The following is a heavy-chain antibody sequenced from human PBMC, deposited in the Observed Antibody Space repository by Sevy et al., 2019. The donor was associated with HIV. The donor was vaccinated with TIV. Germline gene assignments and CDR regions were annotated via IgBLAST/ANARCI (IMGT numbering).Heavy chain of an antibody. CDR1: AFTFSSYD. J-gene: IGHJ6*02. CDR3: ARSGGYSDNGMDV. CDR2: IGSSGDP. Sequence: GGSLRLSCAASAFTFSSYDMHWVRQVTGKGLEWVSVIGSSGDPYYPGSVKGRFTISRENAKNSVYLQMNSLRAGDTAVYYCARSGGYSDNGMDVWGQGTTVTVSS. D-gene: IGHD5-12*01. V-gene: IGHV3-13*05.